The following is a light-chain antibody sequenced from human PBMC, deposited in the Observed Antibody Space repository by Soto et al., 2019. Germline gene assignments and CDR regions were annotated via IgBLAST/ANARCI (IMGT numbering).Light chain of an antibody. CDR1: QSVSSY. Sequence: EIVLTQSPATLSLSPGERATLSRRASQSVSSYLAWYQQKPGQAPRLLIYDASNRATGIPARFSGSGSGTEFTLTISSLEPEDFAVYYCQQRSNWPPIFTFGPGTKVDIK. CDR3: QQRSNWPPIFT. CDR2: DAS. J-gene: IGKJ3*01. V-gene: IGKV3-11*01.